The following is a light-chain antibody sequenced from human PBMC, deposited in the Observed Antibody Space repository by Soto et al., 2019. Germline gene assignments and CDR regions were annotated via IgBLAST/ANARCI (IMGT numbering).Light chain of an antibody. J-gene: IGKJ1*01. CDR3: KQDDGYSPQR. CDR1: QSVRNW. V-gene: IGKV1-5*01. Sequence: RMSLSPATLSSSIRDRVTITCRASQSVRNWLAWYQQKPGRAPQLLIYDSSTLEPGVPSRFRGSGSGTEFTLTINGLQPDDFATCYCKQDDGYSPQRFGQGTKVDI. CDR2: DSS.